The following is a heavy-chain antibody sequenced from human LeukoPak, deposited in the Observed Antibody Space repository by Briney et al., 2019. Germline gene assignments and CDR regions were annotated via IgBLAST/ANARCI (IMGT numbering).Heavy chain of an antibody. CDR3: ARQNGDCSGGSCYYHADY. CDR2: INHSGST. V-gene: IGHV4-34*01. J-gene: IGHJ4*02. Sequence: GSLRLSCAASGFTVSSNYMSWVRQPPGKGLEWIGEINHSGSTNYNPSLKSRVTISVDTSKNQFSLKLSSVTAADTAVYYCARQNGDCSGGSCYYHADYWGQGTLVTVSS. D-gene: IGHD2-15*01. CDR1: GFTVSSNY.